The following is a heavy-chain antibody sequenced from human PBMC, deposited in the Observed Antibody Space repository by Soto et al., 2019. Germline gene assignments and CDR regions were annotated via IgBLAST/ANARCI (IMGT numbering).Heavy chain of an antibody. CDR1: GFTFSSYA. CDR2: ISGSGGST. Sequence: EVQLLESGGGLVQPGGSLRLSCAASGFTFSSYAMSWVRQAPGKGLEWVSAISGSGGSTYYADSVKGRFTISRDNSKNTMYLQMNSLRAEDTAVYYCAKDKQWLVLSWDYWGQGTLVTVSS. D-gene: IGHD6-19*01. J-gene: IGHJ4*02. V-gene: IGHV3-23*01. CDR3: AKDKQWLVLSWDY.